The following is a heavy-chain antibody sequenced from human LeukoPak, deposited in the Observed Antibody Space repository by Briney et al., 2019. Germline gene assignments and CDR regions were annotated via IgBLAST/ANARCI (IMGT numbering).Heavy chain of an antibody. CDR1: GFTFSNYW. CDR2: ISHDASST. CDR3: AGLAVRDNWAFDI. Sequence: GGSLRLSCAASGFTFSNYWMHWVRQAPGKGLVWVSRISHDASSTSYADSVKGRFTISRDNAKNTLYLQMNSLRAEDTAVYYCAGLAVRDNWAFDIWGQGTMVTVSS. J-gene: IGHJ3*02. V-gene: IGHV3-74*01. D-gene: IGHD2-21*01.